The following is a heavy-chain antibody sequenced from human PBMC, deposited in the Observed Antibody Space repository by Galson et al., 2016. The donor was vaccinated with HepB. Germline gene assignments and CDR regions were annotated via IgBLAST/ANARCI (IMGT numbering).Heavy chain of an antibody. V-gene: IGHV1-3*04. CDR2: INTGNGHT. J-gene: IGHJ6*02. Sequence: SVKVSCKASGYTFSRYNMHWVRQAPGQRLEWMGWINTGNGHTKHSQTFQGRVTITRDTSASTAYMELSSLRSEDTAVYYCARESRFSLNYDGMDGWGQGTTVTVSS. D-gene: IGHD3-16*01. CDR1: GYTFSRYN. CDR3: ARESRFSLNYDGMDG.